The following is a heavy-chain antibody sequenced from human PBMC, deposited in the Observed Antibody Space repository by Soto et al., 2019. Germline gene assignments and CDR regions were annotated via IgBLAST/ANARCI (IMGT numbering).Heavy chain of an antibody. Sequence: EVQLLESGGGLVQPGGSLRLSSAASGFTFGSYAMSWVRQAPGKGLEWVSNIRGSGDSTYYADSVKGRFTISRDNSRNTLYLQMNSLRAEDTAIYYCAKHWDYWGQGTLVTVSS. CDR1: GFTFGSYA. J-gene: IGHJ4*02. D-gene: IGHD3-3*02. CDR2: IRGSGDST. CDR3: AKHWDY. V-gene: IGHV3-23*01.